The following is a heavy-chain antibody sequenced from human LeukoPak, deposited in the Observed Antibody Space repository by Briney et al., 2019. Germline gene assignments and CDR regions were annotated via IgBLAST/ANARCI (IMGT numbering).Heavy chain of an antibody. CDR1: GGSISSYY. CDR2: IYYSGST. Sequence: SETLSLTCTVSGGSISSYYWSWIRQPPGKGLEWIGYIYYSGSTNYNPSLKSRVTISVDTSKHQFSLKLSSVTAADTAVYYCARDSSDGSYGMDVWGQGTTVTVSS. V-gene: IGHV4-59*12. D-gene: IGHD1-1*01. CDR3: ARDSSDGSYGMDV. J-gene: IGHJ6*02.